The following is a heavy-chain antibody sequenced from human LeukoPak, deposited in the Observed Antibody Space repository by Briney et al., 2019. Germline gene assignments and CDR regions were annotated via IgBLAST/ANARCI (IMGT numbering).Heavy chain of an antibody. D-gene: IGHD6-19*01. J-gene: IGHJ5*02. Sequence: GGSLRLSCAASGFTFSNYAMSWVRQAPGKGLEWVSATSGSGTHTYYADSVKGRFTLSRDNSKNMVYLQMNSLRAADTAVYYCAKVADSGLGFWVFNPWGQGTRVTVSS. V-gene: IGHV3-23*01. CDR1: GFTFSNYA. CDR3: AKVADSGLGFWVFNP. CDR2: TSGSGTHT.